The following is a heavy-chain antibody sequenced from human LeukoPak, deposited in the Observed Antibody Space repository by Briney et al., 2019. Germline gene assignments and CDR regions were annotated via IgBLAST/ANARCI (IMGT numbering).Heavy chain of an antibody. CDR3: AKDPRARSSGWRAFDI. V-gene: IGHV3-23*01. J-gene: IGHJ3*02. Sequence: SGGSLRLSCAASGFTFSSYAMTWVRQAPGKGLEWVSGISGSGVSTSYADSVKGRFTISRDNSKNTLYLQMNSLRAEDTAVYYCAKDPRARSSGWRAFDIWGQGTMVTVSS. D-gene: IGHD6-19*01. CDR2: ISGSGVST. CDR1: GFTFSSYA.